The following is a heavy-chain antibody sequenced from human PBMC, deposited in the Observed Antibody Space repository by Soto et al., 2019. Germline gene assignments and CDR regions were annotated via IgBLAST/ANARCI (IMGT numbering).Heavy chain of an antibody. CDR3: ARSRHYYGSGSYYYFDY. Sequence: ASVKVSCKASGGTFSSYTIRWVRQAPGQGLEWMGRIIPILGIANYAQKFQGRVTITADKSTSTAYMELSSLRSEDTAVYYCARSRHYYGSGSYYYFDYWGQGTLVTVSS. CDR1: GGTFSSYT. D-gene: IGHD3-10*01. J-gene: IGHJ4*02. CDR2: IIPILGIA. V-gene: IGHV1-69*02.